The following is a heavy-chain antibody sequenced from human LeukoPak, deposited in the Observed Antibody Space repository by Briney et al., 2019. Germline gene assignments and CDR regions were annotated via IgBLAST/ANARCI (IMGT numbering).Heavy chain of an antibody. CDR3: ARALTSATRYFDL. J-gene: IGHJ2*01. D-gene: IGHD4-17*01. CDR1: GGSITSSGYY. V-gene: IGHV4-31*11. Sequence: SETLSLTCAVSGGSITSSGYYWSWIRQHPGKGLEWIGYISYSGSTHYNPSLKSRVTISEDTSKNQFSLKMTSVTAADTAVYYCARALTSATRYFDLWGRGTLVTVSS. CDR2: ISYSGST.